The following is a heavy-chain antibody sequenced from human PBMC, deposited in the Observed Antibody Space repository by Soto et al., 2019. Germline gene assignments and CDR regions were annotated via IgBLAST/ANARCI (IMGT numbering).Heavy chain of an antibody. V-gene: IGHV4-59*01. J-gene: IGHJ6*03. Sequence: QVQLQESGPGLVKPSETLSLTCTVSGGSISGYYWRWMRQPPGKGLEWIGYIYNSGSTNYNPSFKTRVTISVDTSKNQFSLKLSSVTAADTAVYYCARGRREVSVVKVGGYSYGEYYYMDVWGKGTTVTVSS. D-gene: IGHD5-18*01. CDR2: IYNSGST. CDR3: ARGRREVSVVKVGGYSYGEYYYMDV. CDR1: GGSISGYY.